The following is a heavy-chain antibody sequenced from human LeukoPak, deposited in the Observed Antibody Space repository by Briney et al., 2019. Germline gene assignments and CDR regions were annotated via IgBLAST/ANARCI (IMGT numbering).Heavy chain of an antibody. J-gene: IGHJ4*02. V-gene: IGHV3-23*01. CDR3: AKETSYYDSSGEFDY. CDR2: ISGSGGST. D-gene: IGHD3-22*01. Sequence: GGSLRLSCAASGFTFSSYAMSWVRQAPGKGLEWVSAISGSGGSTYYADSVKGRFTISRDNSKNTLYLQMNRLRAEDTAVYYCAKETSYYDSSGEFDYWGQGTLVTVFS. CDR1: GFTFSSYA.